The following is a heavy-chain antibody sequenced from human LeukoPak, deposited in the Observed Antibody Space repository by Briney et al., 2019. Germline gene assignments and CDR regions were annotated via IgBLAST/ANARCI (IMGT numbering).Heavy chain of an antibody. CDR1: GDSVSSNSAA. Sequence: SQTLSLTCAISGDSVSSNSAAWNWIRQSPSRGLEWLGRTYYRSKRYNDHAVSVKSRITINPDAPKNQFSLQLNSVTPEDTAVYYCARVLRYFDWPYYYYMDVWGKGTTVTVSS. J-gene: IGHJ6*03. CDR3: ARVLRYFDWPYYYYMDV. V-gene: IGHV6-1*01. D-gene: IGHD3-9*01. CDR2: TYYRSKRYN.